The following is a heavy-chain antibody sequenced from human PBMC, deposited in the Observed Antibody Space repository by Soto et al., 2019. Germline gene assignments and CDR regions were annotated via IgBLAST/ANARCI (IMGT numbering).Heavy chain of an antibody. D-gene: IGHD5-18*01. CDR1: AGSISPYY. V-gene: IGHV4-59*01. CDR2: IYYSGST. CDR3: AIDNGHRYGKTLDY. Sequence: EALSLTCTVSAGSISPYYWSWIRQPPGKGLEWIGYIYYSGSTNYNPSLKSRVTISVDTSKNQFSLKLSSVTAADTAVYYFAIDNGHRYGKTLDYWGQGPSVTI. J-gene: IGHJ4*02.